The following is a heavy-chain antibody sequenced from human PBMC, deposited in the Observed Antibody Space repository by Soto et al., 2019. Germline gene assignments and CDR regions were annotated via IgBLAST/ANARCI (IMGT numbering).Heavy chain of an antibody. D-gene: IGHD5-18*01. CDR3: ARGKWIQLWLVARWFDP. J-gene: IGHJ5*02. CDR1: GGSFSGYY. V-gene: IGHV4-34*01. Sequence: QVQLQQWGAGLLKPSETLSLTCAVYGGSFSGYYWSWIRQPPGKGLEWIGEINHSGSTNYNPSLKSRVTLSVDTSKNQFSLKLSSVTAADTDVYYCARGKWIQLWLVARWFDPWGQGTLVTVSS. CDR2: INHSGST.